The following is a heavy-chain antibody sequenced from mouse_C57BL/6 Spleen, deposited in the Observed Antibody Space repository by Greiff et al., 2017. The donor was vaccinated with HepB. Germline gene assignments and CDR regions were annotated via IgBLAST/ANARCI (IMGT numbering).Heavy chain of an antibody. V-gene: IGHV1-64*01. CDR1: GYTFTSYW. Sequence: QVQLQQPGAELVKPGASVKLSCKASGYTFTSYWMHWVKQRPGHGLEWIGMIHPNSGSTNYNEKFKSKATLTVDKSSSTTYMQLSSLKSEDSAVVNRARSGAYGTFFAYWGQGTLVTVSA. D-gene: IGHD2-1*01. CDR2: IHPNSGST. CDR3: ARSGAYGTFFAY. J-gene: IGHJ3*01.